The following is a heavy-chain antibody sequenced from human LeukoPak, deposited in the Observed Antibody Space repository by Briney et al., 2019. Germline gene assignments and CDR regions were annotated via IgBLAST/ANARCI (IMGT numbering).Heavy chain of an antibody. V-gene: IGHV1-2*04. Sequence: ASVTVSCKASGYTFTSYYMHWVRQAPGQGLEWMGWINPNSGGTNYAQKFQGWVTMTRDTSISTAYMELSRLRSDDTAVYYCARDVMLYSSGWYFDYWGQGTLVTVSS. CDR1: GYTFTSYY. D-gene: IGHD6-19*01. CDR3: ARDVMLYSSGWYFDY. J-gene: IGHJ4*02. CDR2: INPNSGGT.